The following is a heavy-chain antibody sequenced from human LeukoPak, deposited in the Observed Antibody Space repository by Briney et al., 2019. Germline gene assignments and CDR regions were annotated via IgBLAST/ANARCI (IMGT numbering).Heavy chain of an antibody. CDR2: INHSGST. CDR1: GGSFSGYY. V-gene: IGHV4-34*01. CDR3: ARESPVRDGYFYYYYMDV. J-gene: IGHJ6*03. D-gene: IGHD5-24*01. Sequence: PSETLSLTCAVYGGSFSGYYWSWIRQPPGKGLEWIGEINHSGSTNYNPSLKSRVTISVDTSKNQLSLKLTSVTAADTAVYYCARESPVRDGYFYYYYMDVWGKGTTVTISS.